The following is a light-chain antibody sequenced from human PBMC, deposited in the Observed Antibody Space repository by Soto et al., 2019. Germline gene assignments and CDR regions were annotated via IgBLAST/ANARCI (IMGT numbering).Light chain of an antibody. CDR1: SSDVGAYNY. J-gene: IGLJ3*02. V-gene: IGLV2-8*01. Sequence: QSALTQPPSASGSPGQSVTISCTGSSSDVGAYNYVSWYQQHPDKAPKLMIYEVTKRPSGVPDRFSGSKSGNTASLTVSGLQAEDEADYYCSSYAGSNNLPFGGGTKLTVL. CDR3: SSYAGSNNLP. CDR2: EVT.